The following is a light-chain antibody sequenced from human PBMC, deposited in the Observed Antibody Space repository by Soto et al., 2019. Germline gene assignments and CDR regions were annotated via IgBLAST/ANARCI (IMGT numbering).Light chain of an antibody. V-gene: IGKV3-15*01. J-gene: IGKJ2*02. CDR1: QSVGSS. CDR3: QHYNTWPPGT. Sequence: DIVMTQSPAALSVSPGERATLSCRASQSVGSSVAWYQQKPGQAPRFLMYGASTRAAGVPARFSGSGSGTEFSLTISSMQSEDFAVYYCQHYNTWPPGTFGQGTKLEIK. CDR2: GAS.